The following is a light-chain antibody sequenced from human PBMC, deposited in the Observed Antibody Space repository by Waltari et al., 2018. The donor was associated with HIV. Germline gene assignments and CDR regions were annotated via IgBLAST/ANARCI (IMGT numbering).Light chain of an antibody. V-gene: IGLV1-40*01. CDR2: AKT. Sequence: QSALTQPPSVSGAPGQRVTISCTGPSSNIGTGSDVHWYQQLPGTAPKLLIYAKTTRPSGVPDRFSCSKSGTSASLAITGLQAEDEADYYCQSYDSRLSGSVFGGGTKLTVL. CDR1: SSNIGTGSD. J-gene: IGLJ3*02. CDR3: QSYDSRLSGSV.